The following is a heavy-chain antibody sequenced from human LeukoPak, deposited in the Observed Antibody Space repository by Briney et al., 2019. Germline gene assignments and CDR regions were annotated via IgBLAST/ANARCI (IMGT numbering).Heavy chain of an antibody. CDR2: INSDGSST. D-gene: IGHD7-27*01. J-gene: IGHJ4*02. CDR3: ARGPSGWGSLDS. CDR1: GFTFSSYW. Sequence: GGSLRLSCAASGFTFSSYWMHWVRQAPGKRLVLVSRINSDGSSTNYADSVKGRFTISRDNAKSTLYLQVKSLRAEDTAVYYCARGPSGWGSLDSWGQGTLVTVSS. V-gene: IGHV3-74*01.